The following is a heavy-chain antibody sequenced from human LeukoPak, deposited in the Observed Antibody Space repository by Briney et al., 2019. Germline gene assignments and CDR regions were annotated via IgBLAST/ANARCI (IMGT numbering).Heavy chain of an antibody. CDR2: IFHSGSI. CDR1: GYSISSGYY. Sequence: PSETLPLTCTVSGYSISSGYYWGWIRQSPGKGLEWIATIFHSGSIYYSPSLKSRVTLSVDTSKNQFFLKLNSVNAADTAVYYCARMGVSYYYDSSTYYPLAFDVWGQGTVVTVSS. J-gene: IGHJ3*01. V-gene: IGHV4-38-2*02. D-gene: IGHD3-22*01. CDR3: ARMGVSYYYDSSTYYPLAFDV.